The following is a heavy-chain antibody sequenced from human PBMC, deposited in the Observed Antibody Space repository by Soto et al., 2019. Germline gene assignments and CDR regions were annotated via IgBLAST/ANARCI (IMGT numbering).Heavy chain of an antibody. Sequence: TLSLTCTVSGGSVSSGSYYWSWIRQPPGKGLEWIGYMYYSGRNNYNPSLKSRVTISGDTSKNQFSLKLSSVTAADTAVYYCAREAPHSSGWYWFDSWGQGTLVTV. D-gene: IGHD6-19*01. CDR1: GGSVSSGSYY. V-gene: IGHV4-61*01. J-gene: IGHJ5*01. CDR3: AREAPHSSGWYWFDS. CDR2: MYYSGRN.